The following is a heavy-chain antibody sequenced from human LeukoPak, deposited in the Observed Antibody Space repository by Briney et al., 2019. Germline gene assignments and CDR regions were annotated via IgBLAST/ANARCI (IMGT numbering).Heavy chain of an antibody. V-gene: IGHV3-48*02. D-gene: IGHD3-9*01. J-gene: IGHJ4*02. CDR2: MSNSAEGANVA. CDR1: GFSFTDYP. CDR3: ASDQRYAFDY. Sequence: PGGSLRLSCATSGFSFTDYPMNCGRQAPGKGREWGSNMSNSAEGANVAYYADSVKGRVNISRDDAKNTLYLHMNSLRDDDTAVYYCASDQRYAFDYWGQGILVTVSS.